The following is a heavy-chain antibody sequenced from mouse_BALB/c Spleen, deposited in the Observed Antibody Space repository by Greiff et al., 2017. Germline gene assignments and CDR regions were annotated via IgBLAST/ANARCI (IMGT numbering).Heavy chain of an antibody. D-gene: IGHD2-3*01. V-gene: IGHV1-87*01. CDR3: ARWLLAYYAMDY. Sequence: QVQLQQPGAELARPGASVKLSCKASGYTFTSYWMQWVKQRPGQGLEWIGAIYPGDGDTRYTQKFKGKATLTADKSSSTAYMQLSSLASEDSAVYYCARWLLAYYAMDYWGQGTSVTVSS. CDR2: IYPGDGDT. CDR1: GYTFTSYW. J-gene: IGHJ4*01.